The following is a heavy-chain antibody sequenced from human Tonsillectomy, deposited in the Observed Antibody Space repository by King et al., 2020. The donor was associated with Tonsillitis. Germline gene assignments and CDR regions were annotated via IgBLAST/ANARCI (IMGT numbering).Heavy chain of an antibody. CDR3: STDVGLRWFGELLYGKFDP. CDR2: IRSKTYGGKT. V-gene: IGHV3-49*04. J-gene: IGHJ5*02. D-gene: IGHD3-10*01. Sequence: VQLVESGGGLVQPGRSLRLSCTASGFTFGDYAMSWVRQAPGKGLEWVGFIRSKTYGGKTEYAASVKGRFTISRDDSKSIAYLQMNSLKTEDTAVYYCSTDVGLRWFGELLYGKFDPWGQGTLVTVSS. CDR1: GFTFGDYA.